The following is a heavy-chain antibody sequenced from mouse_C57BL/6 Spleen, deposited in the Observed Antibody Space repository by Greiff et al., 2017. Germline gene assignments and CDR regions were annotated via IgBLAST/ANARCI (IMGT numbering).Heavy chain of an antibody. V-gene: IGHV1-50*01. D-gene: IGHD2-5*01. Sequence: QVQLQQPGAELVKPGASVKLSCKASGYTFTSYWMQWVKQRPGQGLEWIGEIDPSDSYTNYNQKFKGKATLTVDTSSSTAYMQLSSLTSEDSAVYYCARGAYYSNSYYAMDYWGQGTSVTVSP. CDR3: ARGAYYSNSYYAMDY. J-gene: IGHJ4*01. CDR2: IDPSDSYT. CDR1: GYTFTSYW.